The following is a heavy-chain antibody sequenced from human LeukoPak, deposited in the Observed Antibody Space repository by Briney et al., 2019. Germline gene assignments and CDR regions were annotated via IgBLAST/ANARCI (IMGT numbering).Heavy chain of an antibody. Sequence: ASVKVSCKASGYTFTSYGISWVRQAPGQGLGWMGWISAYNGNTNYAQKLQGRVTMTRDTSISTAYMELSRLRSDDTAVYYCARWSIFFAPLFAFDIWGQGTMVTVSS. D-gene: IGHD3-9*01. CDR2: ISAYNGNT. CDR1: GYTFTSYG. V-gene: IGHV1-18*01. CDR3: ARWSIFFAPLFAFDI. J-gene: IGHJ3*02.